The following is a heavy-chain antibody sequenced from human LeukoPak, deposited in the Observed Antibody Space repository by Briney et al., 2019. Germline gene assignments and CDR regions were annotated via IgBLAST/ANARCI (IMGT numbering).Heavy chain of an antibody. V-gene: IGHV3-30*18. D-gene: IGHD6-13*01. Sequence: GGSLRLSCAASGFTFSSYGMHWVRQAPGKGLEWVAVISYDGSNKYYADSVKGRFTISRDNSKNTLYLQMNSLRAEDTAVYYCAKDRRIAAAGAEYFQHWGQGTLVTVSS. CDR2: ISYDGSNK. CDR1: GFTFSSYG. J-gene: IGHJ1*01. CDR3: AKDRRIAAAGAEYFQH.